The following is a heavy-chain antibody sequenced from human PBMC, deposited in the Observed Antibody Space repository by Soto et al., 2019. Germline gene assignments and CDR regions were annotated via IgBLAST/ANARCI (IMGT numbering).Heavy chain of an antibody. Sequence: GGSLRLSCAASGFTFSSYGMHWVRQAPGKGLEWVAVIWYDGSNKYYADSVKGRFTISRDNSKKTLYLQMNSLRAEDTAVYYCARPGYCSSTSCYVWGQFDYWGQGTLVTVSS. V-gene: IGHV3-33*01. CDR2: IWYDGSNK. CDR1: GFTFSSYG. CDR3: ARPGYCSSTSCYVWGQFDY. J-gene: IGHJ4*02. D-gene: IGHD2-2*01.